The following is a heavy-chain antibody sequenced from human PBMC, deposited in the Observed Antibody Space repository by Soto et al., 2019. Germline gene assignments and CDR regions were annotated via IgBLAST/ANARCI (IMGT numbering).Heavy chain of an antibody. Sequence: SETLSLTCSASSGSISSDYWSWIRQSPGKGLEWIGYIYYTGSTNYNPSLKSRLTISVDTSKNQFSLKLSSVTAADTAVYYCARHSGNWFYAWGQGTLVTVSS. CDR1: SGSISSDY. J-gene: IGHJ5*02. D-gene: IGHD1-1*01. CDR2: IYYTGST. CDR3: ARHSGNWFYA. V-gene: IGHV4-59*08.